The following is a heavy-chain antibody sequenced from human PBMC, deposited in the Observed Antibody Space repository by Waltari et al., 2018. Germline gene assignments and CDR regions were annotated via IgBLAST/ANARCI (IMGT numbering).Heavy chain of an antibody. D-gene: IGHD7-27*01. CDR2: ISSDGSAT. J-gene: IGHJ5*01. CDR3: ALLEANWGYFDF. V-gene: IGHV3-74*01. Sequence: EVQLVESGGGLVQPGGSLRLSCAASGFSFSSSWMHWVRQAPGKGLMWVSRISSDGSATIYAESVKGRFTISRDNAKNTLYLQMNSLRSEDTATYYCALLEANWGYFDFWGQGTLVTVSS. CDR1: GFSFSSSW.